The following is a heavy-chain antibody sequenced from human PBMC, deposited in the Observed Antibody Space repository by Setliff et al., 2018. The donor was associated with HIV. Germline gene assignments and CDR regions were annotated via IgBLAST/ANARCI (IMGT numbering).Heavy chain of an antibody. CDR1: GGSITSGSYY. J-gene: IGHJ4*02. V-gene: IGHV4-61*02. CDR2: IYSNGRT. Sequence: PSETLSLTCTVSGGSITSGSYYWSWIRQPAGKGLEWIGRIYSNGRTTHNPSLKSRVTISRDTSENQFSLRLSSVTAADTAVYYCARGSYTVRIDYGGQGTRVTVSS. CDR3: ARGSYTVRIDY. D-gene: IGHD3-10*01.